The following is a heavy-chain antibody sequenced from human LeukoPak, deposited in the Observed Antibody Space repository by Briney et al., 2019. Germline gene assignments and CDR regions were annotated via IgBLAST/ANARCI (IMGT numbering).Heavy chain of an antibody. CDR1: GGSFSGYY. Sequence: PSETLSLTCVVYGGSFSGYYWSWIRQPPGKGLEWIGEINHSGSTNYNPSLKSRVTISVDTSKNQFSLKLSSVTAADTAVYYCARGGGYWGQGTLVTVSS. J-gene: IGHJ4*02. V-gene: IGHV4-34*01. D-gene: IGHD3-16*01. CDR3: ARGGGY. CDR2: INHSGST.